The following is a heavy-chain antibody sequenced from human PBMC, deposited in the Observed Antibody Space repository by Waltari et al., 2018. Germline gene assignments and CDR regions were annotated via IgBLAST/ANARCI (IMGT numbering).Heavy chain of an antibody. V-gene: IGHV4-39*07. CDR2: IYSSGTT. J-gene: IGHJ5*02. CDR3: ARKAMGFDP. Sequence: GWNRPHPGKGLEWISTIYSSGTTSYHTSLKSRVTISVDTSKNQFSLKLSSVTAADTAVYYCARKAMGFDPWGQGTLVTVSS.